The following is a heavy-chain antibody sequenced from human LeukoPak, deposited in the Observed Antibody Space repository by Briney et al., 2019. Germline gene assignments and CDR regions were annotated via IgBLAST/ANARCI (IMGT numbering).Heavy chain of an antibody. J-gene: IGHJ4*02. CDR2: INPNSGGT. D-gene: IGHD1-7*01. Sequence: ASLKVSCKASGYTLTGYYMHCVRQAPGQGLEWMGWINPNSGGTNYAQKFQVRVTMPKDTSISTAHMARRRLRSDASAVYYCARGGGEAITGARLSFDYWGQGSLVTVSS. CDR3: ARGGGEAITGARLSFDY. CDR1: GYTLTGYY. V-gene: IGHV1-2*02.